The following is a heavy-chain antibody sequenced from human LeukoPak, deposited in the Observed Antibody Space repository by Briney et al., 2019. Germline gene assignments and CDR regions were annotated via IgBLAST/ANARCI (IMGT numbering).Heavy chain of an antibody. CDR1: GFTFSSYW. D-gene: IGHD6-19*01. CDR2: IKQDGSEK. V-gene: IGHV3-7*03. CDR3: AKDTPLTTYTSGWSSNSFDY. Sequence: PGGSLRLSCAASGFTFSSYWMSWVRQAPGKGLEWVANIKQDGSEKYYVDSVKGRFTISRDNAKNSLYLQMNSLRAEDTAVYFCAKDTPLTTYTSGWSSNSFDYWGQGTLVAVSS. J-gene: IGHJ4*02.